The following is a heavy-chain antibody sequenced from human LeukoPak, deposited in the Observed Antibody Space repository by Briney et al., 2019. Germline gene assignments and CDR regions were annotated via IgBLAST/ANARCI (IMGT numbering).Heavy chain of an antibody. CDR1: GGSISSSSYY. D-gene: IGHD2-2*01. V-gene: IGHV4-39*01. CDR3: ARSSTHNYYGMDV. J-gene: IGHJ6*02. Sequence: SETLSLTCTVSGGSISSSSYYWGWIRQPPGKGLEWIGSIYYSGSTYYNPSLKSRVTISVDTSKHQFSLKLSSVTAADTAVYYCARSSTHNYYGMDVWGQGTTVTVSS. CDR2: IYYSGST.